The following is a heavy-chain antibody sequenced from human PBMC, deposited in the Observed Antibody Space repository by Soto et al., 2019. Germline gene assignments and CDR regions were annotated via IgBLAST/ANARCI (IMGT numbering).Heavy chain of an antibody. CDR2: VSYAGTKE. V-gene: IGHV3-30-3*01. J-gene: IGHJ6*02. Sequence: QVQLVESGGGVVQPGRSLRLSCAVSGFTFDSYPMHWVRQAPGKGLEWVAVVSYAGTKEYYADSVKGRFTISRDNSKITLSLQMNSLRADDTAVYYLARAEYSSSWSPYYYYYVMHVWCQGPTVTVSS. CDR3: ARAEYSSSWSPYYYYYVMHV. CDR1: GFTFDSYP. D-gene: IGHD6-13*01.